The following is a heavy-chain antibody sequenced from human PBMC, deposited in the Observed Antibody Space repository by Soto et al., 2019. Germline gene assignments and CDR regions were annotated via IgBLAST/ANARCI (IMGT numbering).Heavy chain of an antibody. CDR2: IIPIFGTA. Sequence: QVQLVQSGAEVKKPGSSVKVSCKASGGTFSSYSINWVRRAPGQGLEWMGEIIPIFGTANYAQKFQGRVTITADESTSTAYMELSSLRSEDTAVYYGARDGGRNSGGIDYWGQGTLVTVSS. V-gene: IGHV1-69*01. CDR3: ARDGGRNSGGIDY. D-gene: IGHD1-26*01. CDR1: GGTFSSYS. J-gene: IGHJ4*02.